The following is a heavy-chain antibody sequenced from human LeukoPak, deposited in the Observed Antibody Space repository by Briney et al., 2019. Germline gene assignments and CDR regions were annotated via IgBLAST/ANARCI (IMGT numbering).Heavy chain of an antibody. J-gene: IGHJ6*03. CDR1: GFTFSSYG. CDR3: ARVKRHIVVVPAASSYYYYMDV. V-gene: IGHV3-30*02. D-gene: IGHD2-2*01. CDR2: IRYDGSNK. Sequence: GGSLRLSCAASGFTFSSYGIHWVRQAPGKGLEWVAFIRYDGSNKYYADSVRGRFTISRDNSKNTLYLQMNLRADDTAVYYCARVKRHIVVVPAASSYYYYMDVWGKGTTVTVSS.